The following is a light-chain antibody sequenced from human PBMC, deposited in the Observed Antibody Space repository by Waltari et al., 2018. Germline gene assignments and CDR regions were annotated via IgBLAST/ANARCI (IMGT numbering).Light chain of an antibody. V-gene: IGKV1-5*03. CDR2: KAS. Sequence: DIQMTQSPSTLSASVGDRVTITCRASQSISTWLAWYQQKPGKAPNLLIYKASYLESGVPSRFSGSGSGTEFTLTISSLQLDDFATYYCQQYNTDFFTFGPGTKVDIK. J-gene: IGKJ3*01. CDR3: QQYNTDFFT. CDR1: QSISTW.